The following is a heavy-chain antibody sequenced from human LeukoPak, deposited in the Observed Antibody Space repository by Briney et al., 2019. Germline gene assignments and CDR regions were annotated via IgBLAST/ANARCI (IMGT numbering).Heavy chain of an antibody. J-gene: IGHJ5*02. D-gene: IGHD6-19*01. V-gene: IGHV4-59*01. Sequence: SETLSLTCTVSGGSISSYYWSWIRQPPGKGLEWIGYIYYSGSTNYNPSLKSRVTTSVDTSKNQFSLKLSSVTAADTAVYYCARDSRSGWGNWFDPWGQGTLVTVSS. CDR3: ARDSRSGWGNWFDP. CDR1: GGSISSYY. CDR2: IYYSGST.